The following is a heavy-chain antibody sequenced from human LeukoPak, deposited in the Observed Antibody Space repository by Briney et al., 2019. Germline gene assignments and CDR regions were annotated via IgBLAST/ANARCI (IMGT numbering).Heavy chain of an antibody. Sequence: ASVKVSCKASGYTFTGYYMHWVRQAPGQGLEWMGWINPNSGGTNYAQKFQGRVTMTRDTSISTAYMELSRLRSDDPAVYYCARVAAAGTHLFDYWGQGTLVTVSS. D-gene: IGHD6-13*01. J-gene: IGHJ4*02. CDR3: ARVAAAGTHLFDY. CDR2: INPNSGGT. V-gene: IGHV1-2*02. CDR1: GYTFTGYY.